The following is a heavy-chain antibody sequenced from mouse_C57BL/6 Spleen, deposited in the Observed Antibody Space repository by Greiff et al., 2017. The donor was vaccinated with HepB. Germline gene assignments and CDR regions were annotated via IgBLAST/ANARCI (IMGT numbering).Heavy chain of an antibody. V-gene: IGHV1-80*01. CDR1: GYAFSSYW. D-gene: IGHD2-3*01. CDR3: ARSYYDGYYDYAMDY. Sequence: QVQLQQSGAELVKPGASVKISCKASGYAFSSYWMNWVKQRPGKGLEWIGQIYPGDGATNYNGKFKGKATLTADKSSSTAYMQLSSLTSEDSAVYFCARSYYDGYYDYAMDYWGQGTSVTVSS. J-gene: IGHJ4*01. CDR2: IYPGDGAT.